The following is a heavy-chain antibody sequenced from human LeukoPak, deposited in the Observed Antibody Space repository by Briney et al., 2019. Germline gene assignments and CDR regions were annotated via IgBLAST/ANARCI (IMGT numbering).Heavy chain of an antibody. J-gene: IGHJ4*01. D-gene: IGHD6-13*01. CDR2: ISGTSTYI. Sequence: GGSLRLSCAASGFAFSSHSMNWVRQAPGKGLEWVSSISGTSTYIYYADSVKGRFTISRDNAKNSVYLQMNSLRAEDTAVYYCAREAGMEHYWGQEPWSPSPQ. CDR3: AREAGMEHY. CDR1: GFAFSSHS. V-gene: IGHV3-21*01.